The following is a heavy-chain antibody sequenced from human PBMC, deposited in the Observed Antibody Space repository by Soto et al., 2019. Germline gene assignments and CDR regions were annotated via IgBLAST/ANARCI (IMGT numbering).Heavy chain of an antibody. V-gene: IGHV5-10-1*01. CDR3: ARQNLSTSSDY. Sequence: GESLKISCITSGDSFTSFWIGWVGQIPGKGLEWMGNIYPSDSYTNYSPSFQGHVTISADKSISTAYLQWSSLKASDTAMYYCARQNLSTSSDYWGQGTLVTVSS. J-gene: IGHJ4*02. CDR1: GDSFTSFW. CDR2: IYPSDSYT. D-gene: IGHD6-13*01.